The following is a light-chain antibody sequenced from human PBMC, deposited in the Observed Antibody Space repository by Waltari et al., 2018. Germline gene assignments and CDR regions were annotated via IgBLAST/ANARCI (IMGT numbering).Light chain of an antibody. V-gene: IGKV3-11*01. J-gene: IGKJ3*01. CDR3: QQRSNWPPLFT. Sequence: EIVLTQAPATLSLSPGERATLSCRASQIVSSYLAWYQQKPGQAPRLLIYDASIRATGIPARFSGSGSGTDFTLTISSLDPEDFAVYYCQQRSNWPPLFTFGPGTKVDIK. CDR1: QIVSSY. CDR2: DAS.